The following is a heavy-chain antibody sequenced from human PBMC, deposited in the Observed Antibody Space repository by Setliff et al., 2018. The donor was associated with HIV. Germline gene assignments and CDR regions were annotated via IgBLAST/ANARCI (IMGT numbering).Heavy chain of an antibody. J-gene: IGHJ4*02. D-gene: IGHD3-22*01. Sequence: SETLSLTCAVSGYSIRSGYYWGRIRQPPGKGLEWIGSIYHSGSTNYNPSLKSRVTISVDTSKNQFSLKLSSVTAADTAVYYCARRSDNYYDNSGYYYGAYFDYWGQGTLVTVSS. V-gene: IGHV4-38-2*01. CDR3: ARRSDNYYDNSGYYYGAYFDY. CDR1: GYSIRSGYY. CDR2: IYHSGST.